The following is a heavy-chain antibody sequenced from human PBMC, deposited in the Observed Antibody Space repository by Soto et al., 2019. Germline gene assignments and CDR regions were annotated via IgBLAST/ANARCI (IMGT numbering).Heavy chain of an antibody. V-gene: IGHV2-5*02. J-gene: IGHJ5*02. D-gene: IGHD1-20*01. CDR2: TYWDDDK. Sequence: QITLKESGPTLVKPTQTLTLTCTFSGFSLSTTRVGVGWIRQPPGKALEWLALTYWDDDKRYSPSLKSRLTISRDRSKNQVVLTLTNMDPVDTATYFCAHLGITGTTSWFDPWGQGTLVTVSS. CDR1: GFSLSTTRVG. CDR3: AHLGITGTTSWFDP.